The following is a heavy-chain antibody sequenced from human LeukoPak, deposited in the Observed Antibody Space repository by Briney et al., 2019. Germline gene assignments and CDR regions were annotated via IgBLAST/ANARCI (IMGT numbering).Heavy chain of an antibody. V-gene: IGHV4-59*01. D-gene: IGHD2-8*01. CDR3: ARAGAVSDYFDY. CDR1: GGSFSSYY. Sequence: SETLSLTCAVYGGSFSSYYWSWIRQPPGKGLEWIGYIYYSGSTNYNPSLKSRVTISVDTSKNQFSLKLSSVTAADTAVYYCARAGAVSDYFDYWGQGTLVTVSS. J-gene: IGHJ4*02. CDR2: IYYSGST.